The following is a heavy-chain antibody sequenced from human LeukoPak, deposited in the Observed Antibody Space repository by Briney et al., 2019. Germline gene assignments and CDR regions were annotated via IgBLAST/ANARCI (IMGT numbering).Heavy chain of an antibody. D-gene: IGHD5-12*01. J-gene: IGHJ4*02. V-gene: IGHV3-30*03. Sequence: QPGGSLRLSCAASGFTFSSYGMHWVRQAPGKGLEWVAVISYDGSNKYYADSVKGRFTISRDNAKNSLYLQMNSLRAEDTAVYYCARGGYSGYDSDYWGQGTLVTVSS. CDR2: ISYDGSNK. CDR3: ARGGYSGYDSDY. CDR1: GFTFSSYG.